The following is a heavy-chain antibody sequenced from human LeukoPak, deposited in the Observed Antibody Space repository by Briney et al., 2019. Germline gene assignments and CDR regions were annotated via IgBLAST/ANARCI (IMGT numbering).Heavy chain of an antibody. Sequence: PSETLSPTCTVSGGSISSGGYYWSWIRQHPGKGLEWIGYIYYSGSTYYNPSLKSRVTISVDTSKNQFSLKLSSVTAADTAVYYCARGDSSGYYCPGDYWGQGTLVTVSS. CDR3: ARGDSSGYYCPGDY. J-gene: IGHJ4*02. CDR1: GGSISSGGYY. D-gene: IGHD3-22*01. CDR2: IYYSGST. V-gene: IGHV4-31*03.